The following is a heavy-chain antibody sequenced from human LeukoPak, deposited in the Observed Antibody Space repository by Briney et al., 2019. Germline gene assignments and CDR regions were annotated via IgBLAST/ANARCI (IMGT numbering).Heavy chain of an antibody. Sequence: PGGSLRLSCAPSVFTFSSYWMHWVRPAPGKGLVWVSRIDSDGSSTSYADSVKGRFTISRDNAKNTLYLQMNSLRAEDTAVYCCAREWGLGYWGQGTLVTVSS. CDR1: VFTFSSYW. CDR3: AREWGLGY. CDR2: IDSDGSST. J-gene: IGHJ4*02. V-gene: IGHV3-74*01. D-gene: IGHD2-21*01.